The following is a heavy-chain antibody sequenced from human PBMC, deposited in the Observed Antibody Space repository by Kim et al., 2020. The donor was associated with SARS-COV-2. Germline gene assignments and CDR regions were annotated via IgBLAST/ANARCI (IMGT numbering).Heavy chain of an antibody. CDR2: IYYSGST. D-gene: IGHD6-13*01. CDR1: GGSISSSSYY. CDR3: ARDGVAARGYYFDY. V-gene: IGHV4-39*07. J-gene: IGHJ4*01. Sequence: SENLSLTCTVSGGSISSSSYYWGWIRQPPGKGLEWIGSIYYSGSTYYNPSLKSRVTISVDTSKNQFSLKLSSVTAADTAVYYCARDGVAARGYYFDYWG.